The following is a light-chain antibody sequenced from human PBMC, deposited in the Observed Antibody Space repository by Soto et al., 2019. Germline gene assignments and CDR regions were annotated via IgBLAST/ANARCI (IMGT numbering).Light chain of an antibody. V-gene: IGLV2-14*01. Sequence: QSALTQPASVSGSPGQSITISCTGTSSDVGDYNYVSWYQHHPGKVPRLLIYEVRRRPSGVSNRFSGSKSGNTASLTISGLQADDEADYFCSSYTSSATLVIFGGGTQLTVL. CDR2: EVR. CDR3: SSYTSSATLVI. J-gene: IGLJ2*01. CDR1: SSDVGDYNY.